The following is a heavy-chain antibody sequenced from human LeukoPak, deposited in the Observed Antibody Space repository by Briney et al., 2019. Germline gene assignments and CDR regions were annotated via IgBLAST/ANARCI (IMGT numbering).Heavy chain of an antibody. CDR1: GYTFTGYY. Sequence: ASVKVSCKASGYTFTGYYMHWVRQAPGQGLEWMGWINPNSGGTNYAQKFQGRVTMTRDTSISTAYMELSRLRSDDMAVYYCARDPYSMVRGVENWFDPWGQGTLVTVSS. CDR3: ARDPYSMVRGVENWFDP. CDR2: INPNSGGT. V-gene: IGHV1-2*02. J-gene: IGHJ5*02. D-gene: IGHD3-10*01.